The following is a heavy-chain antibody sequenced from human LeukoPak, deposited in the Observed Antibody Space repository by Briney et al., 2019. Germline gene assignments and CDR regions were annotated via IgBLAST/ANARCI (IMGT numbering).Heavy chain of an antibody. CDR2: FDPEDGET. J-gene: IGHJ4*02. Sequence: GASVKVSCKVSGYTLTELSMHWVRQAPGKGLEWMGGFDPEDGETIYAQKFQGRVTMTEDTSTNTAYMELSSLRSEDTAVYYCATHLMGSGWYYFDYWGQGTLVTVSS. D-gene: IGHD6-19*01. CDR1: GYTLTELS. V-gene: IGHV1-24*01. CDR3: ATHLMGSGWYYFDY.